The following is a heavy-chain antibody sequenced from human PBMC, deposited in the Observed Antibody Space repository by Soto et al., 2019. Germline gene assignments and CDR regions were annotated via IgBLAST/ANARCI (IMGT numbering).Heavy chain of an antibody. CDR1: GFIFSSFA. CDR2: ISGSDGST. J-gene: IGHJ4*02. V-gene: IGHV3-23*01. CDR3: AKDRFCSGGSCYTDY. Sequence: EVQLMESGGGSAQPGGSLRLSCAASGFIFSSFAMSWVRQAPGKGLEWVSTISGSDGSTYYADSVQGRFTISRDNSKNTLSLQMNSLRAEDTAVYYCAKDRFCSGGSCYTDYWGQGTLVTVSS. D-gene: IGHD2-15*01.